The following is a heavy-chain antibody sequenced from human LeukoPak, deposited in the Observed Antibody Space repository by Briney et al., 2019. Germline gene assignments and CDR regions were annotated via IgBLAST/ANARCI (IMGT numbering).Heavy chain of an antibody. V-gene: IGHV3-30*02. Sequence: GGSLRLSCAASGFTFSSYGMHWVRQAPGKGLEWVAFIRYDGSNKYYADSVKGRFTISRDNSKNTLYLQMNSLRAEDTAVYYCAKDNSEWEPSDAFDIWGQGTMVTVSS. CDR1: GFTFSSYG. CDR3: AKDNSEWEPSDAFDI. CDR2: IRYDGSNK. D-gene: IGHD1-26*01. J-gene: IGHJ3*02.